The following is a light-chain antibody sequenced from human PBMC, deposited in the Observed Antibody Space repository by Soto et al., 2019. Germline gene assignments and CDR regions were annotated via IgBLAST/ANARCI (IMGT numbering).Light chain of an antibody. Sequence: EIVLTQSPATLSVSPGERATLSCRSSQSVSSKLAWYQQKPGQAPRLLIYGASTRATGIPARFSGSGSGTEFTLTISSLQSEDLAVYYCQQYNNWPPITFGQGTRWRL. CDR3: QQYNNWPPIT. V-gene: IGKV3-15*01. J-gene: IGKJ5*01. CDR1: QSVSSK. CDR2: GAS.